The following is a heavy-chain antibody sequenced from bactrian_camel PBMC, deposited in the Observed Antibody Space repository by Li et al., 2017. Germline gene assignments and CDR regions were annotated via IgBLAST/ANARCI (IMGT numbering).Heavy chain of an antibody. CDR2: IDDNGST. CDR3: AADKTPREVRNGRCWGNY. D-gene: IGHD1*01. CDR1: RYTFSPAC. V-gene: IGHV3S53*01. Sequence: VQLVESGGGSVQAGGSLRLSCAASRYTFSPACMGWFRQAPGKEREFVATIDDNGSTTYADSVKGRFTISKDNAKNTLYLQLNSLKPEDTAMYYCAADKTPREVRNGRCWGNYRGQGTQVTVS. J-gene: IGHJ4*01.